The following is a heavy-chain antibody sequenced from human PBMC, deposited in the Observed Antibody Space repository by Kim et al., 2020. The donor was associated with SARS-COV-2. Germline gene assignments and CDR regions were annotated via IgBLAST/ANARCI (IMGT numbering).Heavy chain of an antibody. CDR1: GFTFSSYA. CDR2: ISGSGGST. Sequence: GGSLRLSCAASGFTFSSYAMSWVRQAPGKGLEWVSAISGSGGSTYYADSVKGRFTISRDNSKNTLYLQMNSLRAEDTAIYYCAKDQSMTTVTPKYFQHWGQGTLVTVSS. D-gene: IGHD4-17*01. V-gene: IGHV3-23*01. CDR3: AKDQSMTTVTPKYFQH. J-gene: IGHJ1*01.